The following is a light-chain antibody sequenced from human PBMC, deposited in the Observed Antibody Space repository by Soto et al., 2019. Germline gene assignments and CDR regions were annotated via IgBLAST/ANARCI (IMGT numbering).Light chain of an antibody. CDR1: SSDVGAYNY. CDR3: CSYAGSYPWV. V-gene: IGLV2-11*01. Sequence: QSALTQPRSVSGSPGQSVTISCTGTSSDVGAYNYVSWYQQHPGKAPKVMIYDVSKRPSGVPDRFSGSKSGNTASLTISGLQAEDEANYYCCSYAGSYPWVFGGGTKLTVL. CDR2: DVS. J-gene: IGLJ3*02.